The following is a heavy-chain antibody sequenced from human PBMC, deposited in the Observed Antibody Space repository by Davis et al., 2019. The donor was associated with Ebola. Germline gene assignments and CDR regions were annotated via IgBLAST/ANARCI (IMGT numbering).Heavy chain of an antibody. Sequence: SETLSLTCAVSGGSISSSNWWSWVRQPPGKGLEWIGEVDHSGSTNYNPSFRSRVIVSEDASKNQFSLKLTSVTAADTAVYYCARVGDRDAFDIWGQGTMVTVSS. J-gene: IGHJ3*02. V-gene: IGHV4-4*02. D-gene: IGHD1-14*01. CDR3: ARVGDRDAFDI. CDR1: GGSISSSNW. CDR2: VDHSGST.